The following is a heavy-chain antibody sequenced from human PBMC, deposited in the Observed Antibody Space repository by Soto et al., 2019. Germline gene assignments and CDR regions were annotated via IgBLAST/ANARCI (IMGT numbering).Heavy chain of an antibody. D-gene: IGHD1-26*01. CDR2: ISSDGRDT. V-gene: IGHV3-74*01. CDR3: VRGWIPAQNVGYLES. J-gene: IGHJ4*02. CDR1: GFTFSRYW. Sequence: EVQLVESGGGLVQPGGSLRLSCAASGFTFSRYWMHWVRQAPGKGLVWVSRISSDGRDTIYGDFVKGRFTISRDNAENMLYLQMNSLTADASAIYYCVRGWIPAQNVGYLESWGRGTQVSVSA.